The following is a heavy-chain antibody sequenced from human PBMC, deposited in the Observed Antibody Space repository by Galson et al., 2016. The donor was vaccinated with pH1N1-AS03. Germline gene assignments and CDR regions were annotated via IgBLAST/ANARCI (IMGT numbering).Heavy chain of an antibody. CDR1: GDSVSSNTSA. CDR2: TYYRSKWYKGYN. Sequence: CAISGDSVSSNTSAWNWIRQSPSRGLEWLGRTYYRSKWYKGYNDYAVSVESRITINPDTSKNQFSLQLNSVTPEDTAVYDCAIDQRGAGPAFDYWGQGTPVTVSS. J-gene: IGHJ4*02. CDR3: AIDQRGAGPAFDY. D-gene: IGHD3-10*01. V-gene: IGHV6-1*01.